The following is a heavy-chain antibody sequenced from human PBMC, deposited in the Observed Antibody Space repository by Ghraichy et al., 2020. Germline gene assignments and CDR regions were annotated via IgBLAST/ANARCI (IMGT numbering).Heavy chain of an antibody. CDR2: ISSSSSTI. CDR1: GFTFSSYS. D-gene: IGHD6-6*01. V-gene: IGHV3-48*02. CDR3: AREAARANGY. Sequence: GESLNISCAASGFTFSSYSMNWVRQAPGKGLEWVSYISSSSSTIYYADSVKGRFTISRDNAKNSLYLQMNSLRDEDTAVYYCAREAARANGYWGQGTLVTVSS. J-gene: IGHJ4*02.